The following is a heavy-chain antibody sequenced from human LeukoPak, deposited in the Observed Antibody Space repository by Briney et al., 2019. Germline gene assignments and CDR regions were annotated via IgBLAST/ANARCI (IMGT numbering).Heavy chain of an antibody. V-gene: IGHV3-23*01. CDR1: GFTFSSYA. D-gene: IGHD6-13*01. CDR2: ISGSCGST. J-gene: IGHJ6*03. Sequence: GGSLRLSCAASGFTFSSYAMSWVRQAPGKGLEWVSAISGSCGSTYYADSVKGRFTISRDNSKNTLYLQMNSLRAEDTAVYYCRNLGSSSWYAIYYYYYYMDVWGKGTTVTVSS. CDR3: RNLGSSSWYAIYYYYYYMDV.